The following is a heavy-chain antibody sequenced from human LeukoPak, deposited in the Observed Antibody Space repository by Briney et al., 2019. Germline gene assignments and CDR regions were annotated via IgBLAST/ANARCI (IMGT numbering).Heavy chain of an antibody. CDR1: GFTFSSYE. J-gene: IGHJ4*02. CDR2: ISSSGSTI. CDR3: ARVGRLIVGAQGLDY. V-gene: IGHV3-48*03. Sequence: GGSLRLSCAASGFTFSSYEMNWVRQAPGKGLEWVSYISSSGSTIYYADSVKGRSTISRDNAKNSLYLQMNSLRAEDTAVYYCARVGRLIVGAQGLDYWGQGTLVTVSS. D-gene: IGHD1-26*01.